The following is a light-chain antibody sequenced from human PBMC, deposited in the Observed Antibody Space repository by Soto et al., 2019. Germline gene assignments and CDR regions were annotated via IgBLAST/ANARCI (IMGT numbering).Light chain of an antibody. CDR3: SSYTSSSTYG. Sequence: QSALTPPPSASGSPGLSVTISCTGTSSDVGGYNYVSWYQHHPGKAPKLMIYEVSNRPSGVSNRFSGSKSGNTASLTISGLQAEDEADYYCSSYTSSSTYGFGAGTKGTVL. V-gene: IGLV2-14*01. CDR2: EVS. CDR1: SSDVGGYNY. J-gene: IGLJ1*01.